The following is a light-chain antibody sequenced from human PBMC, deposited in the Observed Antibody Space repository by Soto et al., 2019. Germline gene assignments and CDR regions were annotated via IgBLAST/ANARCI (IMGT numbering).Light chain of an antibody. CDR3: QQYYDAPQP. V-gene: IGKV4-1*01. CDR1: QSFLYSPNNKNY. CDR2: WAS. Sequence: DIVMTQSPDSLAVSLGERATIDCKSSQSFLYSPNNKNYLAWYQQKPGQPPKLLIYWASTRESGVPDRFTGSGSGTDFTLTISSLQAEDVAVYYCQQYYDAPQPFGRGTKVEIK. J-gene: IGKJ1*01.